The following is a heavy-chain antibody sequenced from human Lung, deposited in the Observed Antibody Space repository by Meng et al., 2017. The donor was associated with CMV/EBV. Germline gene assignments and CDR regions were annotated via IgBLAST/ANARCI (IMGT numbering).Heavy chain of an antibody. CDR2: IYYSGST. CDR3: ARVGRSGSYLPGLDY. Sequence: LRLSXTVSGGSISSYHWSWIRQPPGKGLEWIGYIYYSGSTNYNPSLKSRVTISVDTSKNQFSLKLSSVTAADTAVYYCARVGRSGSYLPGLDYWGQGTLVTVSS. D-gene: IGHD1-26*01. CDR1: GGSISSYH. J-gene: IGHJ4*02. V-gene: IGHV4-59*01.